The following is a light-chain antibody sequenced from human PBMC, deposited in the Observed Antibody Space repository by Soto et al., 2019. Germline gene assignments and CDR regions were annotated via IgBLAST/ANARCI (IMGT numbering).Light chain of an antibody. CDR2: GAS. CDR3: QEYASSPTWT. J-gene: IGKJ1*01. V-gene: IGKV3-20*01. Sequence: EIVLTQSPGTLSLSPGERATLSCRASQSVSSNYLAWYQHKRGQAPRLLIYGASTRATGIPDRFSGSGSGTDFPLTISRLEPEDVAVYYCQEYASSPTWTF. CDR1: QSVSSNY.